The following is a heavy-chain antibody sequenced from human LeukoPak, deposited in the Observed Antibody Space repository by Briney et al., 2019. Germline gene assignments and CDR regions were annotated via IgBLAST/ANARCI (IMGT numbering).Heavy chain of an antibody. CDR1: GFTFSSYE. CDR3: ARETYCTNTTCPIGDHFDY. D-gene: IGHD2-2*01. CDR2: ISSSGSTI. V-gene: IGHV3-48*03. Sequence: GGSLRLSCAASGFTFSSYEMNWVRQAPGKGLEWVSYISSSGSTIYYADSVKGRFTISRDNAKNSLYLHMNSLRAEDTAVYYCARETYCTNTTCPIGDHFDYWGQGTLVTVSS. J-gene: IGHJ4*02.